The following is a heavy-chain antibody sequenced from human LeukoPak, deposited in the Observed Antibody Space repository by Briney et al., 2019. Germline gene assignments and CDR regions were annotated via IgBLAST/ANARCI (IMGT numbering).Heavy chain of an antibody. CDR2: ISSSSSTI. D-gene: IGHD3-3*01. V-gene: IGHV3-48*01. CDR1: GFTFSSFT. CDR3: ARDWSGPGGFDP. Sequence: GGSLRLSCAASGFTFSSFTMNWVRQAPGKGLEWVSSISSSSSTIYYADSVKGRFTISRDNAKNSLYLQMNSLRAEDTAVYYCARDWSGPGGFDPWGQGTLVTVSS. J-gene: IGHJ5*02.